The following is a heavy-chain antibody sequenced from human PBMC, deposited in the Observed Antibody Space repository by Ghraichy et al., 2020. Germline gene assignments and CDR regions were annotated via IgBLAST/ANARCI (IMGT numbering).Heavy chain of an antibody. Sequence: AGSLRLSCAASGFSFSSYAMSWVRQAPGKGLEWVSGISGSGGNTKYEGSVKGRLRISRDNSKTTLHLQMDSLRVEDTAVYYCAKHTAQQLDYWYFDVWGRGTLVTVSS. J-gene: IGHJ2*01. CDR2: ISGSGGNT. CDR3: AKHTAQQLDYWYFDV. D-gene: IGHD2-2*01. CDR1: GFSFSSYA. V-gene: IGHV3-23*01.